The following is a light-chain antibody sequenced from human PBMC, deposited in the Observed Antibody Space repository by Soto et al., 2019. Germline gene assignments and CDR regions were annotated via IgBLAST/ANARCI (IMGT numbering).Light chain of an antibody. V-gene: IGKV3-11*01. CDR3: QHRSSWPIT. CDR2: DAS. J-gene: IGKJ4*01. CDR1: QSVSRY. Sequence: EIVLTQSPATLSLSPGERATLSCRASQSVSRYLVWYQQKSGQAPRLLIYDASNRATGIPARFSGSGSATDFTLTISSLEPEDFAVYYCQHRSSWPITFGGGTKVEIK.